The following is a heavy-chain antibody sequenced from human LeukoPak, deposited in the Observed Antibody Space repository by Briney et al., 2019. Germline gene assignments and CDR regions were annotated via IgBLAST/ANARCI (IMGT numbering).Heavy chain of an antibody. CDR2: IYPGDSQT. CDR1: GYRFTNYW. V-gene: IGHV5-51*01. J-gene: IGHJ4*02. D-gene: IGHD3-10*02. CDR3: ARALHTGQGDYVPVL. Sequence: GESLKISCKASGYRFTNYWIGWVRQMPGKGLEWMTIIYPGDSQTRYSPSFQGQVTISADKSIDTTYLQWSSLRASDTAMYYCARALHTGQGDYVPVLWGQGTLVTVSS.